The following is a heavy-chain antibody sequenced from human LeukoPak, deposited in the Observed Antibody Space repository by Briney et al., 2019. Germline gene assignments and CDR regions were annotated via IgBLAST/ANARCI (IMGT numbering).Heavy chain of an antibody. D-gene: IGHD5-24*01. J-gene: IGHJ4*02. V-gene: IGHV3-23*01. CDR1: GFPFSTYA. Sequence: PGGSLRLSCAASGFPFSTYAMNWVRQAPGKGLEWVSVITGSGGFTQYADSVKGRFTISRDNSKNTVYLQMNSLRAEDTAVYYCARGAGYNYPYYFDYWGQGTLVTVSS. CDR2: ITGSGGFT. CDR3: ARGAGYNYPYYFDY.